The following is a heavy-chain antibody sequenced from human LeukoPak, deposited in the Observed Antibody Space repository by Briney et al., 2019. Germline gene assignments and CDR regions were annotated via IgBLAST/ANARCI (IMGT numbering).Heavy chain of an antibody. CDR1: GGTFSSYA. CDR2: IIPIFGTA. V-gene: IGHV1-69*13. D-gene: IGHD6-19*01. Sequence: SVKVSCKASGGTFSSYAISWVRQAPGQGLEWMGGIIPIFGTANYAQKFQGRVTITADESTSTAYMELSSLRSEDTAVYYRARDQNSAILAVAAPGGPDAFDIWGQGTMVTVSS. CDR3: ARDQNSAILAVAAPGGPDAFDI. J-gene: IGHJ3*02.